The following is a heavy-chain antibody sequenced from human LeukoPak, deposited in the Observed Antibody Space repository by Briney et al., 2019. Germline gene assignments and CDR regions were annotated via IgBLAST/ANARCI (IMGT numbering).Heavy chain of an antibody. V-gene: IGHV3-74*01. D-gene: IGHD3-22*01. Sequence: GGSLRLSCAASGFTFSNYWMHWVRQAPGKGLVWVSRIKNDGSRTSYADSVKGRFTISRDNAKNSLYLQMNSLRAEDTAVYYCARGRKWYYYDSSGYYLFDYWGQGTLVTVSS. CDR3: ARGRKWYYYDSSGYYLFDY. J-gene: IGHJ4*02. CDR2: IKNDGSRT. CDR1: GFTFSNYW.